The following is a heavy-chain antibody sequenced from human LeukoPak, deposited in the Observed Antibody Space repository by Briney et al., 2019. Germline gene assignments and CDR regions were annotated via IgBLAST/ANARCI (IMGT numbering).Heavy chain of an antibody. V-gene: IGHV3-23*01. CDR1: GFTFSSYA. D-gene: IGHD3-10*01. J-gene: IGHJ4*02. CDR3: AKDQDCRELWFGESFDY. Sequence: GGSLRLSCAASGFTFSSYAMSWVRQAPGKGLEWVSAISGSGGSTYYADSVKGRFTISRDNSKNTLYLQMNSLRAEDTAVYYCAKDQDCRELWFGESFDYWGQGTLVTVSS. CDR2: ISGSGGST.